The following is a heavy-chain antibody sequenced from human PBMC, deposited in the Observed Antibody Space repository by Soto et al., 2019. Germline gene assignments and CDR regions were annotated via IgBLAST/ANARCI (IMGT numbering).Heavy chain of an antibody. CDR2: LNPNSGNT. Sequence: QVQLVQSGAEVKKPGASVKVSCKASGYIFSTYDINWVRQAPGQGLEWMGWLNPNSGNTGYAQKFQGRVIMPRKTSITTVYIELSSLGSEDTAVYYCARDHRYNWNDEGWFDPWGQGTLVTFSS. CDR3: ARDHRYNWNDEGWFDP. V-gene: IGHV1-8*01. CDR1: GYIFSTYD. J-gene: IGHJ5*02. D-gene: IGHD1-20*01.